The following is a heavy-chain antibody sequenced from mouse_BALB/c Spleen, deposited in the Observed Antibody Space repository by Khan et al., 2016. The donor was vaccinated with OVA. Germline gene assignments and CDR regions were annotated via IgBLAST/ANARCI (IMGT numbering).Heavy chain of an antibody. Sequence: QFQLVQSGPELKKPGETVKISCKASGYIFTNYGMTWVKQAPGKGLKWMGWINTYTGEPTYADDFKGRFAFSLETSANTAHLQINNLKNEDTATYFCARTLYGSGYDYAMDYWGQGTSVTVSS. CDR1: GYIFTNYG. D-gene: IGHD1-1*01. CDR2: INTYTGEP. CDR3: ARTLYGSGYDYAMDY. J-gene: IGHJ4*01. V-gene: IGHV9-3-1*01.